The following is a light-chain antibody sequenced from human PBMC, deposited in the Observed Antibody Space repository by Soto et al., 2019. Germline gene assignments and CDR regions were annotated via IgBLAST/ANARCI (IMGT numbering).Light chain of an antibody. J-gene: IGLJ2*01. Sequence: QSVLTQPPSVSGAPGQRVTISCSGSSSNIGAGSDVHWYQQLPGTAPKLLIYANINRPSGVPDRFSGSKSATSASLAITGLQAEDEADYYCQSYDSSLSVVIFGGGTKLNVL. V-gene: IGLV1-40*01. CDR2: ANI. CDR1: SSNIGAGSD. CDR3: QSYDSSLSVVI.